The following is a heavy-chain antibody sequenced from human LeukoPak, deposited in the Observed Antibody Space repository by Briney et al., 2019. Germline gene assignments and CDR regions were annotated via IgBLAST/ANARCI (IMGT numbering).Heavy chain of an antibody. V-gene: IGHV2-5*01. CDR3: SHSEWYCSSTSCYYYYGMDV. J-gene: IGHJ6*02. Sequence: SGPTLVNPTQTLTLTCTFSGFSLSTSGVGVGWIRQPPGKALEWLALIYWNDDKRYSPSLKSRLTITKDTSKNQVVLIMANMKPVDTATYYCSHSEWYCSSTSCYYYYGMDVWGQGTTVTVSS. CDR2: IYWNDDK. CDR1: GFSLSTSGVG. D-gene: IGHD2-2*01.